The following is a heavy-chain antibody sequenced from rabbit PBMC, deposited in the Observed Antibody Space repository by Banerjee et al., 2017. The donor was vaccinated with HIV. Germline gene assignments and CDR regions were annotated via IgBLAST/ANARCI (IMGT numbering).Heavy chain of an antibody. CDR3: TRDPLYYSL. V-gene: IGHV1S45*01. J-gene: IGHJ3*01. CDR2: IDPGFGIT. Sequence: QEQLVESGGGLVQPGGSLTLSCKASGFDFSSYYMSWVRQAPGKGLEWIGYIDPGFGITYYASWVNGRFTISKTSSTTVTLQMTSLTAADTVTYFCTRDPLYYSLWGQGTLVTVS. D-gene: IGHD1-1*01. CDR1: GFDFSSYYM.